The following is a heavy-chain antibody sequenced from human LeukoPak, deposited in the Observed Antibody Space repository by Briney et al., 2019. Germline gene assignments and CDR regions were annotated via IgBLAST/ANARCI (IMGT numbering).Heavy chain of an antibody. Sequence: GRSLRLSCAASGFTFSSYAMHWVRQAPGKGLEWVAVISYDGSNKYYADSVKGRFTISRDNSKNTLYLQMNSLRAEDTAVYYCASLHATPPNSFDYWGQGTLVTVSS. CDR1: GFTFSSYA. CDR3: ASLHATPPNSFDY. V-gene: IGHV3-30*04. J-gene: IGHJ4*02. CDR2: ISYDGSNK.